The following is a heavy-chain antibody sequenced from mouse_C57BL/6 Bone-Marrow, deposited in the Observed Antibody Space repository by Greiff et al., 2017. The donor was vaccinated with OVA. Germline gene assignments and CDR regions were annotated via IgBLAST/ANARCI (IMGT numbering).Heavy chain of an antibody. J-gene: IGHJ1*03. CDR2: IYPRSGNT. CDR3: ARSHNNAYFDV. CDR1: GYTFTSYG. Sequence: VKLQQSGAELARPGASVKLSCKASGYTFTSYGISWVKQRTGQGLEWIGEIYPRSGNTYYIEKFKGKATLTADKSSSTAYLELRSLTSEDSAIYFGARSHNNAYFDVWGTGTTVTVSS. V-gene: IGHV1-81*01. D-gene: IGHD1-3*01.